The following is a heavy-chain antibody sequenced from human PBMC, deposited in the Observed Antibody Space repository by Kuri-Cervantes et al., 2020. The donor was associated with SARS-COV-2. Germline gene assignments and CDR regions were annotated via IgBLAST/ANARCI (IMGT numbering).Heavy chain of an antibody. V-gene: IGHV4-39*01. Sequence: SETLSLTCTVSGGSISSSSYYWSWIRQPPGKGLEWIGEINHSGSTNYNPSLKSRVTISVDMSKNQFSLKLSSVPAAYTAVYYCARQHYDFWSGYHENWFDSWGQETLVTVSS. CDR3: ARQHYDFWSGYHENWFDS. CDR1: GGSISSSSYY. CDR2: INHSGST. D-gene: IGHD3-3*01. J-gene: IGHJ5*01.